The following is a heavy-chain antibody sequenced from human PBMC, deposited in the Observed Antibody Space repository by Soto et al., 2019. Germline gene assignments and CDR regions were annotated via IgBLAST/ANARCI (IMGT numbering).Heavy chain of an antibody. D-gene: IGHD3-16*01. CDR3: AKDRDGYNLGDYYFDY. CDR1: GFTFSSYG. Sequence: QVQLVESGGGVVQPGRSLRLSCAASGFTFSSYGMHWVRQAPGKGLEWVAVISYDGSNKYYADSVKGRFTISRDNSKNTLYLQMNSLRAEDTAVYYCAKDRDGYNLGDYYFDYWGQGTLVTVSS. V-gene: IGHV3-30*18. J-gene: IGHJ4*02. CDR2: ISYDGSNK.